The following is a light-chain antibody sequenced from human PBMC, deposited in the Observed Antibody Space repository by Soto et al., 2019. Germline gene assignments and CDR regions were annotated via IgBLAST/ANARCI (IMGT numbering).Light chain of an antibody. CDR1: SSDVGGFNY. V-gene: IGLV2-14*01. CDR3: SSYSGSGTV. J-gene: IGLJ7*01. CDR2: DVT. Sequence: QSALTQPASVSSSPGQSITISCTGTSSDVGGFNYVSWYQQHPDRAPKLMIYDVTNRPSGVSSRFSGSKSGNTASLTISGLQAEDEADYYCSSYSGSGTVFGGGTQLTVL.